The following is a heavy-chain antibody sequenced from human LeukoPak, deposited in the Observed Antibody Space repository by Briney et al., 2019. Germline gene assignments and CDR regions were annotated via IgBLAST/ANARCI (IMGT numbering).Heavy chain of an antibody. V-gene: IGHV1-69*13. J-gene: IGHJ4*02. D-gene: IGHD6-6*01. CDR3: ARGGAARYYFDY. Sequence: SVKVSCKASGGTFSSYAISWVRQAPGQGLEWMGGIIPIFGTANYAQKFQGRVTITADESTSTAYMELSSLRSEDTAVYYCARGGAARYYFDYWGQGTLVTVSS. CDR2: IIPIFGTA. CDR1: GGTFSSYA.